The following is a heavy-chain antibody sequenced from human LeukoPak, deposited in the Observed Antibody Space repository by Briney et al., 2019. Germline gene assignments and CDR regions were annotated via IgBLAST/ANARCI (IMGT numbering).Heavy chain of an antibody. Sequence: GRSLRLSCAASGFTFDDYAMHWVRQAPGKGLEWVSGISWNSGSIGYADSEKGRFTIPRDNAKNSLYLQMNSLRAEDMALYYCAKGPGAYYYGSGRFDPWGQGTLVTVSS. J-gene: IGHJ5*02. CDR3: AKGPGAYYYGSGRFDP. CDR1: GFTFDDYA. V-gene: IGHV3-9*03. D-gene: IGHD3-10*01. CDR2: ISWNSGSI.